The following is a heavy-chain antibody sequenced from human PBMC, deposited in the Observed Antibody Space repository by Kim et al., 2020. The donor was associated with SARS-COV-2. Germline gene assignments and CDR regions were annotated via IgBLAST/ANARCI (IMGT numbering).Heavy chain of an antibody. Sequence: GGSLRLSCAASGFIFSTSSMNWVRLAPGKGLEWIAYIGTSSSPIFYSDSVRGRFTISRDNAKNSLFLQMNSLRDEDTALYYCAGGDKWNLYGMDVWGQGT. V-gene: IGHV3-48*02. CDR1: GFIFSTSS. J-gene: IGHJ6*02. D-gene: IGHD1-1*01. CDR2: IGTSSSPI. CDR3: AGGDKWNLYGMDV.